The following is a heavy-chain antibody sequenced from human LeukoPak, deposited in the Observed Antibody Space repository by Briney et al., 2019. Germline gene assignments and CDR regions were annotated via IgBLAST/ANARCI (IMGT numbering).Heavy chain of an antibody. J-gene: IGHJ4*02. CDR2: IYYSGST. CDR3: ARRGVNTGVFDY. CDR1: GGSISSSSYY. D-gene: IGHD4-23*01. Sequence: PSETLSLTCTVSGGSISSSSYYWGWIRQPPGKGLEWIGSIYYSGSTYYNPSLKSRVTISVDTSKNQFSLKLSSVTAADTAVYYCARRGVNTGVFDYLGQGTLVTVSS. V-gene: IGHV4-39*01.